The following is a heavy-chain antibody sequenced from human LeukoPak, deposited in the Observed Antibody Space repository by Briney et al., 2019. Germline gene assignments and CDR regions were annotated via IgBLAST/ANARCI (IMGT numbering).Heavy chain of an antibody. CDR2: IEPSESET. D-gene: IGHD6-19*01. CDR1: GYIFTTNW. CDR3: ARRAGSSGKFDP. V-gene: IGHV5-10-1*01. J-gene: IGHJ5*02. Sequence: GESLKISVKGSGYIFTTNWISWIRQLPGKGLEWMGRIEPSESETNSTSSFQGPFTISVEKSISTSYLQWSSLKASDTTMYYCARRAGSSGKFDPWGQGTLVIVSS.